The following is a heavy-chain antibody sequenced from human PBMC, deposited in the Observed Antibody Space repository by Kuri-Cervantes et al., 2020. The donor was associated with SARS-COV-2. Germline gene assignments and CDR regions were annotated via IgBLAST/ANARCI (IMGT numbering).Heavy chain of an antibody. CDR1: GDSISSYY. CDR2: IYYSGST. D-gene: IGHD3-3*01. Sequence: SETLSLTCTVPGDSISSYYWSWIRQPPGKGLEWIGYIYYSGSTNYNPSLKGRVTIPVDTSKNQSSLKLSSVTAADTAVYYCARAKMGFLEWDNWFDPWGQGTLVTVSS. V-gene: IGHV4-59*08. CDR3: ARAKMGFLEWDNWFDP. J-gene: IGHJ5*02.